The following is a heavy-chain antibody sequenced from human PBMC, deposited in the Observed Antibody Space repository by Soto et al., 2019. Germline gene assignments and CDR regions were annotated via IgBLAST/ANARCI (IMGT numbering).Heavy chain of an antibody. V-gene: IGHV3-30*18. CDR1: GFTFSSYG. CDR2: ISYDGSNK. Sequence: QVQLVESGGGVVQPGRSLRLSCAASGFTFSSYGMHWVRQAPGKGLEWVAVISYDGSNKYYADSVKGRFIISRDNSKNTLYLQMNSLRAEDTAVYYCAKDADYDFYANYWGQGTLVTVSS. J-gene: IGHJ4*02. D-gene: IGHD3-3*01. CDR3: AKDADYDFYANY.